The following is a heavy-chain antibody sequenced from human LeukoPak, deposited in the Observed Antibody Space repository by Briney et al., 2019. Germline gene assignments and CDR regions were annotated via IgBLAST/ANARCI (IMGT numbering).Heavy chain of an antibody. CDR2: ISSSRSYI. CDR1: GFTFCSYS. V-gene: IGHV3-21*01. CDR3: ARDRIAYYDKGGFDP. Sequence: GGSLRLSCAPSGFTFCSYSMDWVRQAPGKGLEWVSYISSSRSYIYYADSVRGRFTISRDNAKNSLYLQMNSLRAADTAVYYCARDRIAYYDKGGFDPWGQGTLVTVSS. J-gene: IGHJ5*02. D-gene: IGHD3-22*01.